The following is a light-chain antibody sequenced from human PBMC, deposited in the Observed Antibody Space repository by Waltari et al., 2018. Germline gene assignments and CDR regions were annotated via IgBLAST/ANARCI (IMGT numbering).Light chain of an antibody. CDR2: DVT. J-gene: IGLJ1*01. Sequence: QSALTQPASVSGSPGQSITISCTGTSSDVGGYNYVPWYQQHPGKAPKLMIYDVTNRPSGVSNRFSGSKSGNMASLTISGPQAEDEADYYCSSYTSISGLNVFGTGTKVTVL. CDR1: SSDVGGYNY. CDR3: SSYTSISGLNV. V-gene: IGLV2-14*01.